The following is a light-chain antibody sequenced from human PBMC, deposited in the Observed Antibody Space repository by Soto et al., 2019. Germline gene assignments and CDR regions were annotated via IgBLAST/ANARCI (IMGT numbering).Light chain of an antibody. J-gene: IGKJ2*01. V-gene: IGKV3-20*01. Sequence: EVVLTQSPGTLSLSPGERATLSCRASQSVSNNYLAWYQQKGGQSPKLLIFGSTDRATGIPDRFSGSGSGTDFTLTISRLEPEDFAVYYCQQYGSSPPYTFGQGTKLEIK. CDR3: QQYGSSPPYT. CDR2: GST. CDR1: QSVSNNY.